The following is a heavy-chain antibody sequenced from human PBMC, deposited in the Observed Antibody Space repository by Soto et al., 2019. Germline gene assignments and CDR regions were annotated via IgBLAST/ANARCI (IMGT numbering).Heavy chain of an antibody. CDR2: IFFTGSA. J-gene: IGHJ6*02. V-gene: IGHV4-61*01. CDR3: ARDGHGMDV. CDR1: GGSVSTGSYD. Sequence: SETLSLTCTVSGGSVSTGSYDWSWIRQPPGKGLEWIGKIFFTGSAHYNPSLRNRVTMPVDTSKDQFSLTLTSVTAADTAVYYCARDGHGMDVWGQGTTVTVSS.